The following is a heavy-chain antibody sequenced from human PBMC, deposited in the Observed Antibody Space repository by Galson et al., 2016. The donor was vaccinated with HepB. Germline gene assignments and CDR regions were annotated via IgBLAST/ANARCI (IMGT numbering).Heavy chain of an antibody. D-gene: IGHD3-16*01. CDR1: GFICSDYA. CDR2: MSYDGINK. V-gene: IGHV3-30-3*01. J-gene: IGHJ4*02. CDR3: ARALGGRVPHDY. Sequence: SLRLSCAASGFICSDYAMHWVRQAPGKGLEWVAVMSYDGINKYYAASVQGRFTISRDTSKSTLYLQMSSLRPEDTAVYYCARALGGRVPHDYWGQGTLVTVSS.